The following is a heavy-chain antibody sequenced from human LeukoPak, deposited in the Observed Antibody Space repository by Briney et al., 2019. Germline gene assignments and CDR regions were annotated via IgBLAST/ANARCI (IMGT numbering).Heavy chain of an antibody. CDR3: ARVEGFIDY. CDR1: GFAFSSYE. J-gene: IGHJ4*02. CDR2: ISSSGSTK. D-gene: IGHD3-16*02. Sequence: GGSLRLSCAASGFAFSSYEMNWVRQAPGKGLEWVSYISSSGSTKYYADSVKGRFTISRDNAKNSLYLQMISLRAEDTALYYCARVEGFIDYWGQGTLVTVSS. V-gene: IGHV3-48*03.